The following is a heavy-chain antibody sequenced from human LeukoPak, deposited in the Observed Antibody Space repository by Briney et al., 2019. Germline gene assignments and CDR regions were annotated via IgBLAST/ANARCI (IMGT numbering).Heavy chain of an antibody. CDR2: IYYGGST. J-gene: IGHJ4*02. CDR1: GGSISSYY. V-gene: IGHV4-59*08. CDR3: ARRDGTFDN. D-gene: IGHD1-14*01. Sequence: SETLSLTCTVSGGSISSYYWSWIRQSPGKGLEWIGYIYYGGSTDYNPSLKSRVTISKDTSKTQFSLRLSSVTAADTAVYYCARRDGTFDNWGQGTLVTVSS.